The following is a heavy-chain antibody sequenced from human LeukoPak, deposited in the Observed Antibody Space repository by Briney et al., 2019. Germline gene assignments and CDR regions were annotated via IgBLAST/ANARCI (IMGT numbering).Heavy chain of an antibody. CDR3: ARHRGYGDYSDAFDI. Sequence: PSETLSLTCTVSGGSISSCYWSWIRQPPGKGLEWIGYIYYSGSTNYNPSLKSRVTISVDTSKNQFSLRLSSVTAADTAVYYCARHRGYGDYSDAFDIWGQGTMVTVSP. D-gene: IGHD4-17*01. V-gene: IGHV4-59*08. J-gene: IGHJ3*02. CDR1: GGSISSCY. CDR2: IYYSGST.